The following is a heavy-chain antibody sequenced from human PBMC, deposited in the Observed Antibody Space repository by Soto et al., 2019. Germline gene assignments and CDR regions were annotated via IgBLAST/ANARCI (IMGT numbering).Heavy chain of an antibody. J-gene: IGHJ4*02. Sequence: EVQLVESGGGLVQPGRSLRLSCAASGFTFDDYAMHWVRQAPGKGLEWVSGISWSSGSIGYADSVKGRFTISRDNAKNSLYLQMNSLRAEDTALYYCAKDLHLGVVTPSDYWGQGTLVTVSS. CDR1: GFTFDDYA. CDR2: ISWSSGSI. V-gene: IGHV3-9*01. D-gene: IGHD3-3*01. CDR3: AKDLHLGVVTPSDY.